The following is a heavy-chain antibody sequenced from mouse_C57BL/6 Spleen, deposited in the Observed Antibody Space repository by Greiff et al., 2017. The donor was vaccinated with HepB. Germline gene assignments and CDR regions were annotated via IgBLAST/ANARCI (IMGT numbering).Heavy chain of an antibody. V-gene: IGHV1-82*01. Sequence: VQLVESGPELVKPGASVKISCKASGYAFSSSWMNWVKQRPGKGLEWIGRIYPGDGDTNYNGKFKGKATLTADKSSSTAYMQLSSLTSEDSAVYFCAREENYYGSRGFDYWGQGTTLTVSS. CDR2: IYPGDGDT. CDR3: AREENYYGSRGFDY. J-gene: IGHJ2*01. CDR1: GYAFSSSW. D-gene: IGHD1-1*01.